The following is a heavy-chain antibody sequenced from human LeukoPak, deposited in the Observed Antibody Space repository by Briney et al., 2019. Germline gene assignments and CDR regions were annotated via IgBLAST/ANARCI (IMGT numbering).Heavy chain of an antibody. J-gene: IGHJ4*02. CDR1: GFTFSNYG. V-gene: IGHV3-33*01. Sequence: GRSLRLSCAASGFTFSNYGMHWVRQAPGKGLEWVAVIWYDGSNKYYADSVKGRFTISRDNSKNTLYLQMNSLRAEDTAVYYCARDLSYSWDYWGQGTLVTVSS. D-gene: IGHD2-15*01. CDR3: ARDLSYSWDY. CDR2: IWYDGSNK.